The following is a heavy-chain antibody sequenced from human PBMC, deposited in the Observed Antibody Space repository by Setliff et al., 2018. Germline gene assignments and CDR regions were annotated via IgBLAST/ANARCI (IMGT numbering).Heavy chain of an antibody. CDR1: GGSFTNYY. V-gene: IGHV4-34*01. J-gene: IGHJ4*02. D-gene: IGHD3-3*01. CDR2: INHSGST. Sequence: SETLSLTCTVYGGSFTNYYWGWIRQSPGKGLEWIGEINHSGSTNYNPSLKSRLTISVDVSTNQFSLKLYSVTAADTAVYYCRYWSGYYNNDYWGQGTLVTVSS. CDR3: RYWSGYYNNDY.